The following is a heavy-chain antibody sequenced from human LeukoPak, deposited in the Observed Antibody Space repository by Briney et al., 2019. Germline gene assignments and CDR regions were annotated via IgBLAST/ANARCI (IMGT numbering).Heavy chain of an antibody. J-gene: IGHJ6*02. CDR3: ARELANWGLKYGMDV. D-gene: IGHD7-27*01. V-gene: IGHV3-11*01. CDR2: ISSSGSTI. CDR1: GFTFSDYY. Sequence: GGPLRLSCAASGFTFSDYYMSWIRQAPGKGLEWVSYISSSGSTIYYADSVKGRFTISRDNAKNSLYLQMNSLRAEDTAVYYCARELANWGLKYGMDVWGQGTTVTVSS.